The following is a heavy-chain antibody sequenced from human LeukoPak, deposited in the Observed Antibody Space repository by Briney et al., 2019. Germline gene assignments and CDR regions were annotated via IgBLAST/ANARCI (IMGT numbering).Heavy chain of an antibody. J-gene: IGHJ4*02. CDR1: GYSIISGYY. CDR2: IYYSGST. D-gene: IGHD6-19*01. V-gene: IGHV4-61*01. Sequence: PSETLSLTCAVSGYSIISGYYLGWIRQPPGKGLEWIGYIYYSGSTNYNPSLKSRVTMSIDTSKNQFSLRLSSVTAADTAVYYCARGGSSGCPGYGGQGTLVTVSS. CDR3: ARGGSSGCPGY.